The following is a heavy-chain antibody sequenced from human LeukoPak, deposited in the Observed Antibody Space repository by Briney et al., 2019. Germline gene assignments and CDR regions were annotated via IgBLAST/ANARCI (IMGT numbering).Heavy chain of an antibody. V-gene: IGHV3-21*01. J-gene: IGHJ3*02. Sequence: GGSLRLSCAASGLTFSSYSMNWVRQAPGKGLEWVSSISSSSSYIYYADSVKGRFTISRDNAKNSLYLQMNSLRAEDTAVYYCARDLTVTDAFDIWGQGTMVTVSS. D-gene: IGHD4-17*01. CDR2: ISSSSSYI. CDR1: GLTFSSYS. CDR3: ARDLTVTDAFDI.